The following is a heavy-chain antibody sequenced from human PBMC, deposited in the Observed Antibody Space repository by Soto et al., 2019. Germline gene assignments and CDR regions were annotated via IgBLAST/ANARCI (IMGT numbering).Heavy chain of an antibody. D-gene: IGHD2-15*01. Sequence: QLQLQESGRGLVKPSETLSLTCTVSGGTISSSSYYWGWIRQPPGKGLEWIGSIYYSGSTYYNPSLKSRVTISVDTSKNQFSLKLSSVTAADTAVYYCARHTPAISISDHWGQGTLVSVSS. V-gene: IGHV4-39*01. CDR1: GGTISSSSYY. CDR2: IYYSGST. CDR3: ARHTPAISISDH. J-gene: IGHJ4*02.